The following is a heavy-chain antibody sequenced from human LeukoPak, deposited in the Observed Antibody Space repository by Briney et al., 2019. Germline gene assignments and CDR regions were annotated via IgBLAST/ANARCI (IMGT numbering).Heavy chain of an antibody. CDR3: ARAERGYYGFDY. J-gene: IGHJ4*02. D-gene: IGHD3-3*01. CDR2: INPNSGGT. Sequence: ASVKVSCKTSGYTFTDYYMHWVRLAPGQGLEWMGWINPNSGGTNYAQKFQGRVTMTRDTSISTAYMGLGSLRSDDTAVYYCARAERGYYGFDYWGQGTLVTVSS. V-gene: IGHV1-2*02. CDR1: GYTFTDYY.